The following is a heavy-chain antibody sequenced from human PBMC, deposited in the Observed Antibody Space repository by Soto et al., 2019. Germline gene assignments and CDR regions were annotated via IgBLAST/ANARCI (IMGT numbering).Heavy chain of an antibody. Sequence: QVQLQESGPGLVKPSETLSLTCTVSGGSIESFYWSWIRQPPGKGLEWIAYISNSGSASYNPSLESRVTVSVDTAKNEFSLKLNSVTAADTATYYCARILRDSQGWYHHDFWGQGTLVTVAS. CDR1: GGSIESFY. J-gene: IGHJ4*02. CDR2: ISNSGSA. CDR3: ARILRDSQGWYHHDF. V-gene: IGHV4-59*01. D-gene: IGHD6-19*01.